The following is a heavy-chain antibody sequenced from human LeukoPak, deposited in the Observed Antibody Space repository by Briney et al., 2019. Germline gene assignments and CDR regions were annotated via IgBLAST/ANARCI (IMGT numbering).Heavy chain of an antibody. J-gene: IGHJ4*02. V-gene: IGHV1-2*06. CDR3: ARVPQGTGYYFDY. Sequence: GASVKVSCRASGYTCTGYYMHWVRQAPGQGLEWMGRINPNSGGTNYAQKFQGRVTMTRDTSISTAYMELRSPRSDATAVYYCARVPQGTGYYFDYWGQGTLVTVSS. D-gene: IGHD3-10*01. CDR1: GYTCTGYY. CDR2: INPNSGGT.